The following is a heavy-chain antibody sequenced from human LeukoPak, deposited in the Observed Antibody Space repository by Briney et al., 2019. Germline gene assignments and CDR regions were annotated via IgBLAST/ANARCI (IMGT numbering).Heavy chain of an antibody. CDR1: GYSFTNYW. CDR2: IYPGDSDT. J-gene: IGHJ3*02. Sequence: GESLKISCKGSGYSFTNYWIGWVRQMPGKGLEWMGIIYPGDSDTRYSPSFQGQVTISADKSISTAYLQWSSLKASDTAMYYCARFLSSGPTKGAFDIWGQGTMVTVSS. V-gene: IGHV5-51*01. D-gene: IGHD6-19*01. CDR3: ARFLSSGPTKGAFDI.